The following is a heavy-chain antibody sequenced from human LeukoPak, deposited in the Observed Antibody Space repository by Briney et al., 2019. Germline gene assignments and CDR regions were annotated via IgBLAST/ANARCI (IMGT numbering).Heavy chain of an antibody. CDR3: ARAPEWVRSSWPYYFDY. D-gene: IGHD6-13*01. J-gene: IGHJ4*02. Sequence: GGSLRLSCAASGFTFSSYEMSWVRQAPGKGLEWVSYISSSGSTIYYADSVKGRFTISRDNAKNPLYLQMNSLRAEDTAVYYCARAPEWVRSSWPYYFDYWGQGTLVTVSS. V-gene: IGHV3-48*03. CDR2: ISSSGSTI. CDR1: GFTFSSYE.